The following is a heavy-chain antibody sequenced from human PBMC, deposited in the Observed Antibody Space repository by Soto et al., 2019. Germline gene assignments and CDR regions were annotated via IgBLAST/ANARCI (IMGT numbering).Heavy chain of an antibody. D-gene: IGHD2-15*01. CDR1: GGTFSSYA. CDR2: IIPIFGTA. V-gene: IGHV1-69*01. J-gene: IGHJ4*02. Sequence: QVQLVQSGAEVKKPGSSVKVSCKASGGTFSSYAISWVRRAPGQGLEWMGGIIPIFGTANYAQKFQGRVTITADESTSTAYMELSSLRSEDTAVYYCAGGEGYCSGGSCLDFDYWGQGTLVTVSS. CDR3: AGGEGYCSGGSCLDFDY.